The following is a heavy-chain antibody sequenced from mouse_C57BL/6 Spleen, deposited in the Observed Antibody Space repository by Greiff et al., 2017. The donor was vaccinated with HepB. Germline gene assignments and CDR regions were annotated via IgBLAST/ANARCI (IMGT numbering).Heavy chain of an antibody. J-gene: IGHJ2*01. Sequence: EVKVVESGGDLVKPGGSLKLSCAASGFTFSSYGMSWVRQTPDKRLEWVATISSGGSYTYYPDSVKGRFTISRDNAKNTLYLQMSSLKSEDTAMYYCASYDGYFYYFDYWGQGTTLTVSS. V-gene: IGHV5-6*01. CDR1: GFTFSSYG. CDR3: ASYDGYFYYFDY. D-gene: IGHD2-3*01. CDR2: ISSGGSYT.